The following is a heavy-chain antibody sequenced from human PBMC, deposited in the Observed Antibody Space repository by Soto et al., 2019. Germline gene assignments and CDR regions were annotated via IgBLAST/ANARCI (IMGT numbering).Heavy chain of an antibody. D-gene: IGHD1-7*01. CDR2: INSNTGGT. CDR1: GYTFKDYY. V-gene: IGHV1-2*02. J-gene: IGHJ4*03. Sequence: ASVKVSCKASGYTFKDYYMHWVRQAPGQGLEWMGWINSNTGGTNYAQKFQGRVTMTRDTSISTAYMELSRLRPDDTAVYYCARESVVTGTRHFDSWGQGTTVTVSS. CDR3: ARESVVTGTRHFDS.